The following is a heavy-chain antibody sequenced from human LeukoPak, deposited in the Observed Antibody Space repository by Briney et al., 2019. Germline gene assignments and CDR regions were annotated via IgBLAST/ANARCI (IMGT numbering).Heavy chain of an antibody. D-gene: IGHD3-22*01. Sequence: GGSLRLSCAASGFTFSSYWMSWVRQAPGKGLEWVANIKQDGSEKYYVDSVKGRFTISRDNAKNSLYLQMNSLRAEDTAVYYCATGPSYDSSGYYPFGAFDIWGQGTMVTVSS. CDR2: IKQDGSEK. J-gene: IGHJ3*02. CDR3: ATGPSYDSSGYYPFGAFDI. V-gene: IGHV3-7*01. CDR1: GFTFSSYW.